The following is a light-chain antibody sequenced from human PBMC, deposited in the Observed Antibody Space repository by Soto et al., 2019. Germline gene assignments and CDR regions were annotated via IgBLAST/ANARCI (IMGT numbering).Light chain of an antibody. CDR2: GSF. V-gene: IGKV3-15*01. Sequence: MSLSLVAGSASQGESATLSCRASQSVDNNVAWYQQKPGQAPRLLIVGSFARATGIPARFSGSGSGSEFTLTISGLQSEDFAVYYCQPFTDLPPITSAQGTRLEV. J-gene: IGKJ5*01. CDR1: QSVDNN. CDR3: QPFTDLPPIT.